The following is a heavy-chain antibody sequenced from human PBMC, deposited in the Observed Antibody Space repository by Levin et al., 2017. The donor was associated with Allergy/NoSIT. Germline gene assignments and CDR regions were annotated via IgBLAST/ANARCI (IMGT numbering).Heavy chain of an antibody. D-gene: IGHD6-19*01. J-gene: IGHJ4*02. Sequence: PGESLKISCAASGFNFSTYAMTWVRQAPGKGLEWVSAISGSGGNTYYADSVKGRFTISRDNSKNTVYLQMNSLRADDTAVYYCAKTPYSSGWSLDYWGQGTVVTVSS. V-gene: IGHV3-23*01. CDR3: AKTPYSSGWSLDY. CDR2: ISGSGGNT. CDR1: GFNFSTYA.